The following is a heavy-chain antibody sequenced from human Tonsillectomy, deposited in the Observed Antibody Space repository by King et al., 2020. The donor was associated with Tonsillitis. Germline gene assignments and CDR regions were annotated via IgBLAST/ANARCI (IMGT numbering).Heavy chain of an antibody. CDR1: GFTFSSYW. D-gene: IGHD6-19*01. J-gene: IGHJ4*02. CDR2: IKQDGSEK. CDR3: ARVVRGQWLALDY. V-gene: IGHV3-7*03. Sequence: VQLVESGGGLVQPGGSLRLSCAASGFTFSSYWMSWVRQAPGKGLEWVANIKQDGSEKYYVYSVKGRFTISRDNAKNSLYLQMNSLRAEDTAVYYCARVVRGQWLALDYWGQGTLVTVSS.